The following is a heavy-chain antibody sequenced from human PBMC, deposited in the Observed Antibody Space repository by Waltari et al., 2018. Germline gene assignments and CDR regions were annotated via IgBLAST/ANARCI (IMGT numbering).Heavy chain of an antibody. CDR2: INPYSDVT. Sequence: QVQLVQSGAAVKKPGASVKVSCKTSGSTFDDFYMHWVRQAPGQGLEWMGWINPYSDVTNYAQKFQGRVTMTRDTSLSTAYMELSGLRSDDTAVYYCARDRSGSGWYFFNYWGQGTLVTVSS. V-gene: IGHV1-2*02. CDR3: ARDRSGSGWYFFNY. J-gene: IGHJ4*02. CDR1: GSTFDDFY. D-gene: IGHD6-19*01.